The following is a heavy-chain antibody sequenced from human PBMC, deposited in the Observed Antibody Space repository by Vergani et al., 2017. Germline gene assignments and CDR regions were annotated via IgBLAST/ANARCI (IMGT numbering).Heavy chain of an antibody. CDR2: IYYSGST. J-gene: IGHJ3*02. CDR1: GCSISSSSYY. CDR3: ARWIGELLVAFDI. V-gene: IGHV4-39*01. Sequence: QLQLQESGPGLVKPSETLSLTCTVSGCSISSSSYYWGWIRQPPGKGLEWIGSIYYSGSTYYNPSLKSRVTISVDTSKNQFSLKLSSVTAADTAVYYCARWIGELLVAFDIWGQGTMVTVSS. D-gene: IGHD3-10*01.